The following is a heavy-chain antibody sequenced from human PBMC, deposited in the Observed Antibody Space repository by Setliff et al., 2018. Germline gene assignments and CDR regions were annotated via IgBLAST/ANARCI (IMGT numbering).Heavy chain of an antibody. D-gene: IGHD2-21*01. V-gene: IGHV4-39*02. CDR1: GVTIGDTYNY. Sequence: SETLSLTCTVSGVTIGDTYNYLAWIRQPPGKSLEWVRSVSFSGSAYFSPSLKSRVAISLDTSTNVFSLKLSSLIAADTAVYYCARDPGFHSGTWSLDSWRKGRLVTVSS. CDR2: VSFSGSA. J-gene: IGHJ4*02. CDR3: ARDPGFHSGTWSLDS.